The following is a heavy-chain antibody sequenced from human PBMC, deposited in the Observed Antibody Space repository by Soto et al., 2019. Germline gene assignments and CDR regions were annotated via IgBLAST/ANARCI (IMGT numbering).Heavy chain of an antibody. Sequence: QVQLVQSGAEVKKPGASVKVSCKASGYTFSDYYVHWVRQAPGQGLEWMGWINPYSGATNYAQKFQDWVTMTGDASVSTAYLELTTLVSDDTAVYYCARARANVAPNWFDPWGQRTLVIVSS. CDR2: INPYSGAT. CDR1: GYTFSDYY. V-gene: IGHV1-2*04. CDR3: ARARANVAPNWFDP. J-gene: IGHJ5*02. D-gene: IGHD5-12*01.